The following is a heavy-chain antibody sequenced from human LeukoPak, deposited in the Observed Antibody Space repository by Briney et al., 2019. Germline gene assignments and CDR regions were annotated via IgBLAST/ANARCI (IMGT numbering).Heavy chain of an antibody. CDR1: GGSISSYY. V-gene: IGHV4-4*07. CDR3: AREGVDTAMVTVYYYYYYMDV. Sequence: SETLSLTCTVSGGSISSYYWSWIRQPAGKGLEWIGRIYTSGSTNYNPSLKSRVTMSVDTSKNQFSLKLSSVTAADTAVYYCAREGVDTAMVTVYYYYYYMDVWGKGTTVTISS. D-gene: IGHD5-18*01. CDR2: IYTSGST. J-gene: IGHJ6*03.